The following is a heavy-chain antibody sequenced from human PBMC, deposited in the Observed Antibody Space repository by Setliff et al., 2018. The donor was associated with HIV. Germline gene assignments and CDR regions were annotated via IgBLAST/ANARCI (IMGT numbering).Heavy chain of an antibody. CDR2: INQDGSEK. J-gene: IGHJ3*02. D-gene: IGHD2-15*01. CDR1: GFTFTSYW. V-gene: IGHV3-7*01. Sequence: QPGGSLRLSCAASGFTFTSYWMIWVRQAPGKGLEWVANINQDGSEKNYVDSVKGRFTISRDNAKSTVYLQMGSLSADDPAVYYCARGGFNHAFDIWGQGTMVTVSS. CDR3: ARGGFNHAFDI.